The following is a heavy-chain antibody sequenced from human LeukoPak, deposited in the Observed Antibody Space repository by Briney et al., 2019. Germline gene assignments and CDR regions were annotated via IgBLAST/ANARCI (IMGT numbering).Heavy chain of an antibody. CDR3: ARSEDDYGFDP. V-gene: IGHV4-59*01. Sequence: SETLSLTCTVSGGSISSYYWSWIRQPPGKGLEWIGYIYYSGSTNYNPSLKSRVTISVDTSKNQFSLKLSSVTAADTAVYYCARSEDDYGFDPWGQGTLVTVSS. CDR1: GGSISSYY. D-gene: IGHD4-17*01. J-gene: IGHJ5*02. CDR2: IYYSGST.